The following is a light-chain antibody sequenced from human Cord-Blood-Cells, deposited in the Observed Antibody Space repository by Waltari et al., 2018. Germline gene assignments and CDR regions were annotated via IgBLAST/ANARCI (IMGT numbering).Light chain of an antibody. CDR1: QIVSRN. Sequence: EIVMTQSPATLSVSPGERATLPCRASQIVSRNLAWYQQKPGQAPRLLIYGASTRATGIPARFSGSGSGTEFTLTISSLQSEDFAVYYCQQYNNWPPWTFGQGTKVEIK. V-gene: IGKV3-15*01. J-gene: IGKJ1*01. CDR2: GAS. CDR3: QQYNNWPPWT.